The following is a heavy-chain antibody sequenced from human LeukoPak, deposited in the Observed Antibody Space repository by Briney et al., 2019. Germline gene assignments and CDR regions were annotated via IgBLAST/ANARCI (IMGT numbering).Heavy chain of an antibody. D-gene: IGHD5-18*01. Sequence: ASVKVSCKASGYTFTSCAMHWVRQAPGQRLEWMGWINAGNGNTKYSQKFQGRVTITRDTSASTAYMELSSLRSEDTAVYYCARGTPWIQLWTQHFDYWGQGTLVTVSS. CDR2: INAGNGNT. J-gene: IGHJ4*02. V-gene: IGHV1-3*01. CDR1: GYTFTSCA. CDR3: ARGTPWIQLWTQHFDY.